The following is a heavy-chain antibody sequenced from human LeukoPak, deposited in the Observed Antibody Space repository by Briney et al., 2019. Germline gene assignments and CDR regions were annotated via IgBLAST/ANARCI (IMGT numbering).Heavy chain of an antibody. CDR2: IKVDGTST. Sequence: GGSLRLSCAASGFTFSHYWMHWVRQAPGKGLVWVSRIKVDGTSTTYADSVKGRFTISRDNAKETVYLQMNSLRAEDTAVYYCARGVPDNSYLSFWGQGTPVTVSS. CDR1: GFTFSHYW. V-gene: IGHV3-74*01. J-gene: IGHJ4*02. CDR3: ARGVPDNSYLSF. D-gene: IGHD5-18*01.